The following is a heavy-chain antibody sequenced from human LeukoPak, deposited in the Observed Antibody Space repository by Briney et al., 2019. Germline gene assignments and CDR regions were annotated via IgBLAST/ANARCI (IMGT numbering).Heavy chain of an antibody. Sequence: SVKVSCKASGGTFSSYAISWVRQAPGQGLEWMGGIIPIFGTANYAQKFQGRVTITTDESTSTAYMELSSLRSEDTAVYYCASQSTGYSSSWRLDRFDYWGQGTLVTVSS. CDR3: ASQSTGYSSSWRLDRFDY. J-gene: IGHJ4*02. CDR2: IIPIFGTA. D-gene: IGHD6-13*01. CDR1: GGTFSSYA. V-gene: IGHV1-69*05.